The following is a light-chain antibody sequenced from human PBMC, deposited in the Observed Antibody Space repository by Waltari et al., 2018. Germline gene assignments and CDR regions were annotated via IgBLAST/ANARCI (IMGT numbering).Light chain of an antibody. CDR3: ATWDDRLSDYV. J-gene: IGLJ1*01. CDR2: RNN. Sequence: HSVLTQPPSASGTPGQWVIISCSGSSSNIGSKYVYWYQQLLGTAPKLLIYRNNQRPSGVPDRFSGSKSGTSSSLAISGLRSEDEADYYCATWDDRLSDYVFGTGTKVTAL. CDR1: SSNIGSKY. V-gene: IGLV1-47*01.